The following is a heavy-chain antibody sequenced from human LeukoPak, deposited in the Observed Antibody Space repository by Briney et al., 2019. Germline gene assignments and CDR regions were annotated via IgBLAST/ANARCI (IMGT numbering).Heavy chain of an antibody. J-gene: IGHJ6*02. CDR2: IYYSGST. CDR1: GGSISSYY. V-gene: IGHV4-59*01. D-gene: IGHD3-10*01. Sequence: SETLSLTCTVSGGSISSYYWSWIRQPPGKGLEWIGYIYYSGSTNYNPSLKSRVTILVDTSKNQFSLKLSSVTAADTAVYYCARDLGAPDYGSGSSYSYGMDVWGQGTTVTVSS. CDR3: ARDLGAPDYGSGSSYSYGMDV.